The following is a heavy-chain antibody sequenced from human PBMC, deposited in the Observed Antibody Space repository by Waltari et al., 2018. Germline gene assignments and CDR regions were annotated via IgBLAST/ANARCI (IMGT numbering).Heavy chain of an antibody. J-gene: IGHJ4*02. V-gene: IGHV3-15*01. Sequence: EVQLVESGGGLVKPGGSLRLSCAASGFTFRNAWMAGVRQAPGKGLEWVGHIKRKTKGGTTDYAAPVKGRFTISRDDSKNTLYLQMNSLKTEDTAVYYCNPGICDSCRWGQGTLVTVSS. D-gene: IGHD2-2*01. CDR2: IKRKTKGGTT. CDR1: GFTFRNAW. CDR3: NPGICDSCR.